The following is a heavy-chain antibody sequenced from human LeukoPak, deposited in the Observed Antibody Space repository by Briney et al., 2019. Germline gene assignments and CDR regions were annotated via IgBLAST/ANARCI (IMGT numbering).Heavy chain of an antibody. V-gene: IGHV3-21*01. CDR1: GFTFSSYS. D-gene: IGHD3-22*01. Sequence: GGSLRLSCAASGFTFSSYSMNWVRQAPGKGLEWVSSISSSSSYIYYADSVKGRFTISRDNAKNSLYLQMNSLRAEDTAVYYCAREWACDSSGYSDYWGQGTLVTVSS. CDR2: ISSSSSYI. J-gene: IGHJ4*02. CDR3: AREWACDSSGYSDY.